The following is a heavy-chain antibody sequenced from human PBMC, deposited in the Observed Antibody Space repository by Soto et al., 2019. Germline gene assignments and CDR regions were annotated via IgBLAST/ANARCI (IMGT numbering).Heavy chain of an antibody. CDR2: IWYDGSNK. CDR3: ARDRGYYHYYGMDV. V-gene: IGHV3-33*01. Sequence: QVQLVESGGGVVKPGRSLRLSCAASGFTFSSYGMHWVRQAPGKGLEWVAVIWYDGSNKYYADSVKGRFTISRDNSKNTLYLQMNSLRAEDTAVYYCARDRGYYHYYGMDVWGQGTTVTVSS. J-gene: IGHJ6*02. CDR1: GFTFSSYG.